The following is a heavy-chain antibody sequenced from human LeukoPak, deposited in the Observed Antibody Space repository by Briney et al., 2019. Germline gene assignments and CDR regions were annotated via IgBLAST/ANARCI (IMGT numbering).Heavy chain of an antibody. D-gene: IGHD7-27*01. Sequence: GGSLRLSCAASGFAFSDFNMNWVRQAPGKGLEWVANTRGSGSGMGSGNYYAVSVKGRFTISRDDAKNSLYLQMNSLRAEDTAFYYCARDDNWGFDYWGQGALVTVSS. CDR3: ARDDNWGFDY. CDR2: TRGSGSGM. V-gene: IGHV3-21*05. CDR1: GFAFSDFN. J-gene: IGHJ4*02.